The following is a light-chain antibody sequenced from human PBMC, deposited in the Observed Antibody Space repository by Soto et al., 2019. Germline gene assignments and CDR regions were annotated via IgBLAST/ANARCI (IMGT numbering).Light chain of an antibody. V-gene: IGKV3-11*01. CDR1: QSVSSY. CDR3: QQYGSSGT. J-gene: IGKJ1*01. CDR2: DAS. Sequence: EIVLTQSPATLSLSPGERATLSCRASQSVSSYLAWYQQTPGQAPRLLTYDASNRATGIPARFSGSGSGTDFTLTISSLETEDFAVYYCQQYGSSGTFGQGTKVDIK.